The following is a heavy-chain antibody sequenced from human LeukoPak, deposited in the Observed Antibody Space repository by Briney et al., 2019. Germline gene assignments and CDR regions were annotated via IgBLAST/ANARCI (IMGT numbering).Heavy chain of an antibody. Sequence: SETLSLTCTVSGGSISSYCWSWIRQPPGKGLEWIGYIYYSGSTNYNPSLKSRVTISVDTSKNQFSLKLSSVTAADTAVYYCARLTVTTNWYFDLWGRGTLVTVSS. J-gene: IGHJ2*01. CDR2: IYYSGST. D-gene: IGHD4-17*01. CDR3: ARLTVTTNWYFDL. CDR1: GGSISSYC. V-gene: IGHV4-59*08.